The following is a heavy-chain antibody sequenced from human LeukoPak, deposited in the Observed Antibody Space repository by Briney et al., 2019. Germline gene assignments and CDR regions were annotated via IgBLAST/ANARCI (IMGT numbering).Heavy chain of an antibody. D-gene: IGHD3-9*01. J-gene: IGHJ4*02. CDR2: IYHTGYS. CDR3: ARAGWILTRGLDH. Sequence: PSETLSLTCDVSGYTISSGYYWGWIRQPPGKGLEWIGTIYHTGYSYYNASLKCRVIISVDTSKNQFSLKLTSVTVADTAVYYCARAGWILTRGLDHWGQGTLVPVSS. CDR1: GYTISSGYY. V-gene: IGHV4-38-2*01.